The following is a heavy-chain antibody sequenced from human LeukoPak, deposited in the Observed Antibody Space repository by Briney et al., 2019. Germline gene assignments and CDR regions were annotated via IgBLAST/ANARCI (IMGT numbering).Heavy chain of an antibody. CDR3: AKSKVYSSAVY. CDR2: MSGSDDTT. Sequence: WGSLRLSCEASGFTVSTHAMSWGRQAPRKGLGLVSSMSGSDDTTDYADSVKGRFTISRDSSKNTLYLQMNSLRAEDTAVYYCAKSKVYSSAVYWGQGNLVTVSS. D-gene: IGHD6-19*01. V-gene: IGHV3-23*01. J-gene: IGHJ4*02. CDR1: GFTVSTHA.